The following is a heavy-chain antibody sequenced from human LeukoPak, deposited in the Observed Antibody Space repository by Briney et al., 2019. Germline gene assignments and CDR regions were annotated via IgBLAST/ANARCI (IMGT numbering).Heavy chain of an antibody. V-gene: IGHV4-59*11. CDR2: IYYTGIT. CDR1: GGSISGQY. Sequence: SETLSLTCTVSGGSISGQYWSLIRQPPGKGLEWIGYIYYTGITKYNPSLKSRVTISVDTSKNQFSLRLTSVTAADTAVYYCARGLSEDYYDSNGFYYVFDYWGQGTLVTVSS. CDR3: ARGLSEDYYDSNGFYYVFDY. D-gene: IGHD3-22*01. J-gene: IGHJ4*02.